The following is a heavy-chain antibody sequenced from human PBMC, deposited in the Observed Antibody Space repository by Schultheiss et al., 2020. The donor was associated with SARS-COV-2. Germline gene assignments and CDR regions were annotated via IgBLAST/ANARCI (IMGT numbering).Heavy chain of an antibody. J-gene: IGHJ4*02. CDR1: GFTFDDYG. Sequence: GGSLRLSCSASGFTFDDYGMSWVRQAPGKGLEWVAVISYDGSNKYYADSVKGRFTISRDNSKNTLYLQMNSLRAEDTAVYYCARVRSVLLWFGEDFSSDYWGQGTLVTVSS. CDR3: ARVRSVLLWFGEDFSSDY. V-gene: IGHV3-30*03. D-gene: IGHD3-10*01. CDR2: ISYDGSNK.